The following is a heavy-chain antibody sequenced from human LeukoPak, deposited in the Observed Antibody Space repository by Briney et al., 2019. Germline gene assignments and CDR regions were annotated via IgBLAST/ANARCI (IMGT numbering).Heavy chain of an antibody. D-gene: IGHD1-14*01. CDR2: IYYSGST. J-gene: IGHJ5*02. CDR1: GSSISNCY. CDR3: ARFDSGTNWFDP. V-gene: IGHV4-59*01. Sequence: SETLSLTCTVSGSSISNCYWSWIRQPPGKGLEWIGYIYYSGSTTYNPSLKSRVTISVDTSNNQFSLRLTSVTAADTAVYYCARFDSGTNWFDPWGQGTLVTVSS.